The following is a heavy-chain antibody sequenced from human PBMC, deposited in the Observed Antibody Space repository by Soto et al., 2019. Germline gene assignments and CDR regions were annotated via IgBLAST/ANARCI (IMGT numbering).Heavy chain of an antibody. CDR1: GGSFSGYY. CDR2: VNHSGTT. D-gene: IGHD2-2*01. J-gene: IGHJ4*02. Sequence: QVQLQQWGAGLLKPSETLSLTCAVYGGSFSGYYWTWIRQSPEKGLEWIGEVNHSGTTYYNQSLKTQVTISVNTPKNQFSLKMSSVTAADTAVYYCARGIGYCSSINCYSSRRLRFDSWGQGTLVTVSS. V-gene: IGHV4-34*01. CDR3: ARGIGYCSSINCYSSRRLRFDS.